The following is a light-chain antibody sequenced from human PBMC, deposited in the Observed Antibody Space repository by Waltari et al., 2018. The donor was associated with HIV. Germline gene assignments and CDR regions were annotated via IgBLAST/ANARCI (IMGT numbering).Light chain of an antibody. CDR1: QGVSRY. CDR3: QQFNGYPLT. Sequence: DIQLTQSPSFLSVSVGERVTITCRASQGVSRYLAWYQQKAGKAPKVLLYTASTLQSGVPSRFSGSGSGTEFTLTISSLQPEDCATYYCQQFNGYPLTFGGGTKVEIK. V-gene: IGKV1-9*01. J-gene: IGKJ4*01. CDR2: TAS.